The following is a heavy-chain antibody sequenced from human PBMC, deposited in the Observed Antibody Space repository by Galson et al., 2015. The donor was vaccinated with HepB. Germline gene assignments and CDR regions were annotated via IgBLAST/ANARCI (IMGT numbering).Heavy chain of an antibody. V-gene: IGHV1-8*01. CDR2: MNPNRGNT. CDR3: ARGLRGRSWYGRY. J-gene: IGHJ4*02. CDR1: GYTFTSYD. Sequence: SVKVSCTASGYTFTSYDINWVRQATGQGLEWMGWMNPNRGNTGYAQKFQGRVTMTRNTSISTAYMEMSSLRSEDTAVYYCARGLRGRSWYGRYWGQGTLVTVSS. D-gene: IGHD6-13*01.